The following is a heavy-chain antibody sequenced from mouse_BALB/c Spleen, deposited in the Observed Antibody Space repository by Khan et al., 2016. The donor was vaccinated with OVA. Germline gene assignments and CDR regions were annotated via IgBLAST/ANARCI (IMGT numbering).Heavy chain of an antibody. CDR2: ISNGGSYT. Sequence: EVELVESGGDLVKPGGSLNLSCEASGFTFSSYGMSWLRQTPDKRLEWVATISNGGSYTYFPDSVKGRLTISRDNAKNTLYLQMSSLKSEDTAMYYCEEHRFTTPTAWFAYWGQGTLVTVFA. CDR3: EEHRFTTPTAWFAY. CDR1: GFTFSSYG. J-gene: IGHJ3*01. V-gene: IGHV5-6*01. D-gene: IGHD1-2*01.